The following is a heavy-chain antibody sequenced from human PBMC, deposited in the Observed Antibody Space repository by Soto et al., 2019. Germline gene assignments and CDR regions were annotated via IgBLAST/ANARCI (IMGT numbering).Heavy chain of an antibody. CDR3: PRGSTTAHSYRYGRSVGFDP. CDR1: GGSFSGYY. CDR2: INHSGST. Sequence: PSETLSLTCAVYGGSFSGYYWSWIRQPPGKGLEWIGEINHSGSTNYNPSLKSRVTISVDTSKNQFSLKLSSVTAADTAVYYYPRGSTTAHSYRYGRSVGFDPWGQGTLVIVSS. V-gene: IGHV4-34*01. J-gene: IGHJ5*02. D-gene: IGHD5-18*01.